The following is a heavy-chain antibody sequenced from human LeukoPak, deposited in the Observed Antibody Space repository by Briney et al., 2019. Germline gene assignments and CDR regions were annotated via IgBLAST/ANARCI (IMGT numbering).Heavy chain of an antibody. D-gene: IGHD4-11*01. CDR2: IYTGGST. Sequence: SGTLSLTCSVSGGFISSGYYYWSWLRQPAGKGLEWIGRIYTGGSTNYNPSPKSRVTISMDTSKNQFSLKLTSVTAADTAVYYCARTSTLTTAFDIWGQGTLVTVSS. J-gene: IGHJ5*02. V-gene: IGHV4-61*02. CDR1: GGFISSGYYY. CDR3: ARTSTLTTAFDI.